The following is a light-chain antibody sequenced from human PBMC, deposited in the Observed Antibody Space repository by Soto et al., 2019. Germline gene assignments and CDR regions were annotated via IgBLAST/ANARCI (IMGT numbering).Light chain of an antibody. J-gene: IGKJ5*01. CDR1: QTVTSY. V-gene: IGKV1-39*01. Sequence: DVQRTQAPSSLSASVGDSLTLTCRASQTVTSYLNWYQQKPGKAPKLLIYAASTLQSGVPSRFSGSGSGTEFTLTIISLQPEDFATYYCQQSYRFPKTFGRGTRLEIK. CDR3: QQSYRFPKT. CDR2: AAS.